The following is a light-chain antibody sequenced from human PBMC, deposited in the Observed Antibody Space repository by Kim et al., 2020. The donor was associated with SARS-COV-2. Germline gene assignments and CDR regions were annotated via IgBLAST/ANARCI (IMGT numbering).Light chain of an antibody. CDR2: GKN. Sequence: SSELTQDPAVSVALGQTVRITCQGDSLRSYYATWYQQKPGQAPILVIYGKNNRLSGIPDRLSGSSSGNTASLTITGTQAGDEADYYCNSRDSNNNVLFGG. CDR1: SLRSYY. J-gene: IGLJ2*01. CDR3: NSRDSNNNVL. V-gene: IGLV3-19*01.